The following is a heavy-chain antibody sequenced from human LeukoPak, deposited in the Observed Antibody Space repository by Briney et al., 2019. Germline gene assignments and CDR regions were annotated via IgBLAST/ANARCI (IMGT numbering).Heavy chain of an antibody. J-gene: IGHJ4*02. D-gene: IGHD6-13*01. CDR1: GDSISSYY. CDR2: IYYSGTT. Sequence: PSETLSLTCTVSGDSISSYYWGWIRQPPGKRLEWIGSIYYSGTTNYNPSLESRVTISLDTSKNQFSLKLSSVTAADTAIYYCARHSLGSSWYLVAYWGQGTLVTVSS. V-gene: IGHV4-59*08. CDR3: ARHSLGSSWYLVAY.